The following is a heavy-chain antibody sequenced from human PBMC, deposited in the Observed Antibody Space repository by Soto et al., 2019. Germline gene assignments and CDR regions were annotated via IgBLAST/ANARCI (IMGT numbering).Heavy chain of an antibody. V-gene: IGHV3-23*01. Sequence: GSLRLSCVASGFTFRTYAMSWLRQAPGKGLEWVSTISGSDGSTYYADSVKGRFTISRDNSKNTLYLQMNSLRAEDTAVYYCVKGDGYNSWGAFDIWGQGTMVTVS. D-gene: IGHD5-12*01. CDR2: ISGSDGST. J-gene: IGHJ3*02. CDR1: GFTFRTYA. CDR3: VKGDGYNSWGAFDI.